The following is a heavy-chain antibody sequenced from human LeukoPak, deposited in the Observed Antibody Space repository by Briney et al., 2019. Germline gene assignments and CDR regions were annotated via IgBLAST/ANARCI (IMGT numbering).Heavy chain of an antibody. CDR1: GGTFSSYA. CDR2: IIPIFGTA. J-gene: IGHJ4*02. V-gene: IGHV1-69*06. CDR3: ALYYYGSGSFFDY. Sequence: ASVKVSCKASGGTFSSYAISWVRQAPGQGLEWMGGIIPIFGTANYAQKFQGRVTITADKSTSTAYMELSSLRSEDTAVYYCALYYYGSGSFFDYWGQGTLVTVSS. D-gene: IGHD3-10*01.